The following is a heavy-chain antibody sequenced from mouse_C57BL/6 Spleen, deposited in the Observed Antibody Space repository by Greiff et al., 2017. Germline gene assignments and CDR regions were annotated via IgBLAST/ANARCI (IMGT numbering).Heavy chain of an antibody. Sequence: ESGPGLVKPSQSLSLTCSVTGYSITSGYYWNWIRQFPGNKLEWMGYISYDGSNNYNPSLKNRISITRDTSKNQFFLKLNSVTTEDTATYYCAGGGGKGYFDVWGTGTTVTVSS. CDR3: AGGGGKGYFDV. D-gene: IGHD1-3*01. CDR1: GYSITSGYY. CDR2: ISYDGSN. V-gene: IGHV3-6*01. J-gene: IGHJ1*03.